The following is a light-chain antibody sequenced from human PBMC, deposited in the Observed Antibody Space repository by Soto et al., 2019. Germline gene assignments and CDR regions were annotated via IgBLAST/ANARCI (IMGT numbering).Light chain of an antibody. V-gene: IGKV1-5*03. Sequence: DIQMTQSPSTLSASVGDRVTITCRASESIDDWLAWYQQKPRKAPKLLIYTASSLQSGVPSRFSGSGSGTEFTLTISSLQPDDFATYYCQQYHRYITFGPGTRLEIK. CDR3: QQYHRYIT. J-gene: IGKJ5*01. CDR2: TAS. CDR1: ESIDDW.